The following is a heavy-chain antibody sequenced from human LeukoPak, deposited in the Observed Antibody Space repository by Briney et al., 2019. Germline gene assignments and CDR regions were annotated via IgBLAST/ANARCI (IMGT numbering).Heavy chain of an antibody. CDR2: ISYNGGST. D-gene: IGHD3-3*02. Sequence: PGGSLRLSCAASGFTFSSYAMSWVRQAPGKGLEYVSAISYNGGSTYYANSVKGRFTISRDNSKNTLYLQMGSLIAEDMAVYYCARRFAAQLAFVDVWGKGTTVTISS. CDR3: ARRFAAQLAFVDV. V-gene: IGHV3-64*01. CDR1: GFTFSSYA. J-gene: IGHJ6*04.